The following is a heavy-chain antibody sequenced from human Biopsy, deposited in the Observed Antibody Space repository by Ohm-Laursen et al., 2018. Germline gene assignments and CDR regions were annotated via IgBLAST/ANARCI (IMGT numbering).Heavy chain of an antibody. V-gene: IGHV3-73*01. CDR2: IRSSANNYAT. CDR1: GFSFSDSS. D-gene: IGHD3-22*01. CDR3: TRLPYDTPDGFDF. Sequence: SLRLSCAATGFSFSDSSIHWVRQASGKRLEWVGRIRSSANNYATEYIASVKGRFTISKNDSNNTAYLQMNILKTEDTAVYFCTRLPYDTPDGFDFWGRGTMVTVSS. J-gene: IGHJ3*01.